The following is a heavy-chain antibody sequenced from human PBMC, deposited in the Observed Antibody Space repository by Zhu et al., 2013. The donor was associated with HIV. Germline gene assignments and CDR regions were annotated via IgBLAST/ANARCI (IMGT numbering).Heavy chain of an antibody. CDR3: ARWRLIAYCGGDCYSYFDH. V-gene: IGHV1-69*06. D-gene: IGHD2-21*02. CDR2: IIPIFATA. J-gene: IGHJ4*02. CDR1: GGTFSSYA. Sequence: QVQLVQSGAEVKKPGSSVKVSCKASGGTFSSYAISWVRQAPGQGLEWMGGIIPIFATANYAQKFQGRVTITADKSTSTAYMELSSLRSEDTAVYYCARWRLIAYCGGDCYSYFDHWGQGTLVTVSS.